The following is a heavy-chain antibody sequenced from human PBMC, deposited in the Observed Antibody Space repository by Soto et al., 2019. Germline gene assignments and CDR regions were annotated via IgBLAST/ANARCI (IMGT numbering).Heavy chain of an antibody. D-gene: IGHD6-13*01. J-gene: IGHJ6*02. V-gene: IGHV1-18*01. CDR3: AGGVLIAAAGTPYYYYGMDV. Sequence: ASVKVSCKASGYTFTSYGISWVRQAPGQGLEWMGWISAYNGNTNYAQKLQGRVTMTTDTSTSTAYMELRSLRSDDTAVYYCAGGVLIAAAGTPYYYYGMDVWGQGTTVT. CDR2: ISAYNGNT. CDR1: GYTFTSYG.